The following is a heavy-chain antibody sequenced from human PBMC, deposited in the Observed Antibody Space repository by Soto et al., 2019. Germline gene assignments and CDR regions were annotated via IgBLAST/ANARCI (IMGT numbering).Heavy chain of an antibody. D-gene: IGHD2-15*01. Sequence: EVQLLESGGGLVQPGGSLRLSCAASGFTFSSYAMSWVRQAPGKGLECVSAIRGGGGSAYYADSVKGRFTISRDNSKNPLDLQMDSLRAEDTAVYYCEKALVGYCSGSTCYSHAYWGQGILVTVSS. J-gene: IGHJ4*02. CDR1: GFTFSSYA. V-gene: IGHV3-23*01. CDR3: EKALVGYCSGSTCYSHAY. CDR2: IRGGGGSA.